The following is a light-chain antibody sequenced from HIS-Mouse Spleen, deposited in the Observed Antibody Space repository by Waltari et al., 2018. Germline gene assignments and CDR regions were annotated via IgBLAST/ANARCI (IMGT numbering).Light chain of an antibody. J-gene: IGLJ2*01. CDR2: EGS. CDR3: CSYAGSSTLV. CDR1: SSDVGSYNL. V-gene: IGLV2-23*01. Sequence: QSALTQSASVSGSPGQSITISCTGTSSDVGSYNLVSWYQQHPGKAPKLMIYEGSKRPSGVSKRFSGSKSGNTASLTISGLQAEDEADYYCCSYAGSSTLVFGGGTKLTVL.